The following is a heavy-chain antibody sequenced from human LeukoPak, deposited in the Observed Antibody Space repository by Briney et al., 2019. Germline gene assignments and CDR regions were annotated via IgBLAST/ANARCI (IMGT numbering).Heavy chain of an antibody. J-gene: IGHJ4*02. CDR2: IYSGGST. CDR3: ANAPDSDY. Sequence: PGGSLRLSCAASGFTVSSNYMSWVRQAPGKGLEWVSVIYSGGSTYNADSVKGRFTISRHSSKNTLYLQMNSLRAEDTAVYYCANAPDSDYWGQGTLVTVSS. V-gene: IGHV3-53*01. CDR1: GFTVSSNY.